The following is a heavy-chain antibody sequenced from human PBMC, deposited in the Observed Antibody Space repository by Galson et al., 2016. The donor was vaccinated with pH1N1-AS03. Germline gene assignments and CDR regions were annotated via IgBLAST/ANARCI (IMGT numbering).Heavy chain of an antibody. CDR2: IYPADSDA. CDR1: GYSFTNYW. CDR3: ARQRAVRAFDY. J-gene: IGHJ4*02. V-gene: IGHV5-51*01. D-gene: IGHD3-10*01. Sequence: QSGAEVKKPGESLKISCKGFGYSFTNYWIAWVRQLPGKGLEWMGIIYPADSDARYSPSFQGQVTISADTSNSTAYKQWNSLKASDTAMYYCARQRAVRAFDYWGQGTPVTVSS.